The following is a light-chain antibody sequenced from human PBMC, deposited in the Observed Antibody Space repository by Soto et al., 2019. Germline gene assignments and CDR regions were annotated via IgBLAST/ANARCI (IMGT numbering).Light chain of an antibody. CDR3: QQYGDYTT. CDR1: QSISSW. Sequence: DIQMTQSPSTLSASVGDRVTITCRASQSISSWLAWYQQKPGKAPKLLIYQASSLESGFPSRFSGSGSGTEFTLTISSLQPDDFATYYCQQYGDYTTFGQGTKVEIK. J-gene: IGKJ1*01. CDR2: QAS. V-gene: IGKV1-5*03.